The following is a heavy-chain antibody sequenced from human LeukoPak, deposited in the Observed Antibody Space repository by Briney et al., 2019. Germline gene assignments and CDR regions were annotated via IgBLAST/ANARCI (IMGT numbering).Heavy chain of an antibody. J-gene: IGHJ4*02. D-gene: IGHD5-24*01. CDR3: ARWGDGYNYPAFDY. V-gene: IGHV4-34*01. Sequence: SETLSLTCAVYGGSFSGYYWSWIRQPPGKGLEWIGEINHSGSTNYNPSLKSRVTISVDTSKNQFSLKLSSVIAADTAVYYCARWGDGYNYPAFDYWGQGTLVTVSS. CDR2: INHSGST. CDR1: GGSFSGYY.